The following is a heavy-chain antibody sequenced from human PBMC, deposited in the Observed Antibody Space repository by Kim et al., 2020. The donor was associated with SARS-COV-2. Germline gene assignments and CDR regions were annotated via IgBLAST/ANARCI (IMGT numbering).Heavy chain of an antibody. D-gene: IGHD3-10*01. J-gene: IGHJ4*02. CDR3: AREDGSGSPPDSIDY. V-gene: IGHV3-33*01. CDR1: GFTFSSYG. CDR2: IWYDGSNK. Sequence: GGSLRLSCAASGFTFSSYGMHWVRQAPGKGLEWVAVIWYDGSNKYYADSVKGRFTISRDNSKNTLYLQMNSLRAEDTAVYYCAREDGSGSPPDSIDYWGQGTLVTVSS.